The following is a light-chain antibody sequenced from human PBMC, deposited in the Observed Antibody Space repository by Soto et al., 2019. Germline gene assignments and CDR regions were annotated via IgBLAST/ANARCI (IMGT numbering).Light chain of an antibody. CDR3: CSYGAR. J-gene: IGLJ3*02. CDR2: DVN. Sequence: QSALTQPRSVSGSPGQSDAISCTGTSSDVGGYNYVSWYQQHPGKAPKLIIYDVNKRPSGVPDRFSGSKSGNTASLTISGLRAEDEADYYCCSYGARFGGGTKLTVL. V-gene: IGLV2-11*01. CDR1: SSDVGGYNY.